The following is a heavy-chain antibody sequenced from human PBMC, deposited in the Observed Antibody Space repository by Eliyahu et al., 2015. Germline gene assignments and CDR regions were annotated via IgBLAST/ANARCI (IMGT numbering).Heavy chain of an antibody. CDR1: GFTVSSNY. Sequence: EVQLVESGGGLIQPGGSLRLSCAASGFTVSSNYMSWVRQAPGKGLEWLSXMYNGGATYYADSVKGRFTISRDNSKNTLYLQMNSLRADDTAVYYCARDLGAYKRAFDYWGQGTLVTVSS. D-gene: IGHD3-16*01. V-gene: IGHV3-53*01. CDR2: MYNGGAT. J-gene: IGHJ4*02. CDR3: ARDLGAYKRAFDY.